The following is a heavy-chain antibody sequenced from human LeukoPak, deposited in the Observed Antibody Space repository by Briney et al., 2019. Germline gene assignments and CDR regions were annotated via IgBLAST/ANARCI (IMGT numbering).Heavy chain of an antibody. CDR3: ASVSSSWYRDY. CDR2: IYYSGST. J-gene: IGHJ4*02. V-gene: IGHV4-39*07. Sequence: SETPSLTCTVSGGSISSSSYYWGWIRQPPGKGLEWIGSIYYSGSTYYNPSLKSRVTISVDTSKNQFSLKLSSVTAADTAVYYCASVSSSWYRDYWGQGTLVTVSS. CDR1: GGSISSSSYY. D-gene: IGHD6-13*01.